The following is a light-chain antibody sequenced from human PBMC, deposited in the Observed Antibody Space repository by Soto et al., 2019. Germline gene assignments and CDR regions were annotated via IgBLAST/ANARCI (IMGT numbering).Light chain of an antibody. CDR1: QSISSW. J-gene: IGKJ2*01. CDR3: QQYNSFSYT. V-gene: IGKV1-5*03. Sequence: DIPMTQSPSTLSASVGDRVTVTCRASQSISSWLAWYQLKPGKAPKLLIHTASRLESGVPSRFSGSGSGTEFTLTISSLQPDDFATYYCQQYNSFSYTFGQGTKLEIK. CDR2: TAS.